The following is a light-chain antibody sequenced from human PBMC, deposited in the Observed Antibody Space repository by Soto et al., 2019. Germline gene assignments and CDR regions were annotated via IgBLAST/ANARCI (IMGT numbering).Light chain of an antibody. CDR1: QTVSSSF. CDR2: GAS. V-gene: IGKV3-20*01. Sequence: DIVLTQSPGTLSLSPGERATLSCRASQTVSSSFLAWYQQKPGQAPRLLIYGASTRATGIPDRFSGSGSGTDFTLTISSLEPEDLAVYYCQQYDRSAWTFGQGTKVEFK. J-gene: IGKJ1*01. CDR3: QQYDRSAWT.